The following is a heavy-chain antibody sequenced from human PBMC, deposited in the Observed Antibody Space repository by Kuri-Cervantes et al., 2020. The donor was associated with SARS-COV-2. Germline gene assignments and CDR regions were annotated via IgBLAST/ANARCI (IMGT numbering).Heavy chain of an antibody. J-gene: IGHJ4*02. D-gene: IGHD2-8*01. CDR3: ARESALLSLNY. Sequence: GGSMRLSCAASGFTFDDYTMHWVRQAPGKGLEWVSLISWDGGSTYYADSVKGRFTISRGNAKNSLYLQMNSLRAEDTAVYYCARESALLSLNYWGQGTLVTVSS. CDR2: ISWDGGST. V-gene: IGHV3-43*01. CDR1: GFTFDDYT.